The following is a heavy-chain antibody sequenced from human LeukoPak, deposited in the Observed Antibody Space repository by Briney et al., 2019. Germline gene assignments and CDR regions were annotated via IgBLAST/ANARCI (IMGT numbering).Heavy chain of an antibody. Sequence: GGSLRLSCAASGFTFSSFTINWVRQAPGKGLEWVSSVSSSSSYIYYADTLKGRFTISRDNANNSLDLLMNSLRAEDTAVYYCARSGIGVLRYNYNYMDVWGKGTTVIISS. D-gene: IGHD5-24*01. CDR1: GFTFSSFT. J-gene: IGHJ6*03. V-gene: IGHV3-21*01. CDR3: ARSGIGVLRYNYNYMDV. CDR2: VSSSSSYI.